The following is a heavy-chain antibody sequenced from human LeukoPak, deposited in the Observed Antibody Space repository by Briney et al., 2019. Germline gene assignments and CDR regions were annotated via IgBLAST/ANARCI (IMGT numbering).Heavy chain of an antibody. J-gene: IGHJ6*02. Sequence: GGSLRLSCAASGFTFSTYAMSWVRQAPGKGLEWVSGISGSGANIYYADSVKGRFTISRDNSKNTLYLQMNSLRAEDTAVYYCARDEASVTGWYYYGMDVWGQGTTVTVSS. CDR2: ISGSGANI. CDR3: ARDEASVTGWYYYGMDV. D-gene: IGHD4-11*01. V-gene: IGHV3-23*01. CDR1: GFTFSTYA.